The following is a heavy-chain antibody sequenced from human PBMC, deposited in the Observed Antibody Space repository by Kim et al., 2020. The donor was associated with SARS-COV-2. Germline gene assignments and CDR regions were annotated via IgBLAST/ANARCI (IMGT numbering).Heavy chain of an antibody. Sequence: GGSLRLSCAASGFTFSSYSMNWVRQAPGKGLEWVSSISSSSSYIYYADSVKGRFTISRDNAKNSLYLQMNSLRAEDTAVYYCARVPTPLSGSGHPWGQGTLVTVSS. CDR2: ISSSSSYI. CDR1: GFTFSSYS. CDR3: ARVPTPLSGSGHP. V-gene: IGHV3-21*01. D-gene: IGHD3-10*01. J-gene: IGHJ5*02.